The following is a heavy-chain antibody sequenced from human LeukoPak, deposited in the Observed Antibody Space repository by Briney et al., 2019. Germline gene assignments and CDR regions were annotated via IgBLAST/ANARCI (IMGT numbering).Heavy chain of an antibody. D-gene: IGHD5-24*01. CDR3: ARGGSRVTTINILDY. J-gene: IGHJ4*02. CDR2: INPTGGST. Sequence: ASVEVSCKASGYTFPSYFMHWVRQAPGQGLERMGIINPTGGSTTYAQKFQGRVTMTRDTSTSTVYMELSSLRSDDTAVYYCARGGSRVTTINILDYWGQGTLVTVSS. CDR1: GYTFPSYF. V-gene: IGHV1-46*01.